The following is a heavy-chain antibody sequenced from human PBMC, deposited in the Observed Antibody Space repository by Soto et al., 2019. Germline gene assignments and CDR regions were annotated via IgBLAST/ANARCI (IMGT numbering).Heavy chain of an antibody. V-gene: IGHV3-66*01. Sequence: EVQLVESGGGLVQPGGSLRLSCAASGFTVSSNYMSWVRQAPGKGLEWVSVIYSGGSTYYADSVKGRFTISRDNSKNTLSLQMNSLRAEDTAVYYCARDRCSGGSCYSYYYYYMDVWCKGTTVTVSS. J-gene: IGHJ6*03. CDR2: IYSGGST. D-gene: IGHD2-15*01. CDR3: ARDRCSGGSCYSYYYYYMDV. CDR1: GFTVSSNY.